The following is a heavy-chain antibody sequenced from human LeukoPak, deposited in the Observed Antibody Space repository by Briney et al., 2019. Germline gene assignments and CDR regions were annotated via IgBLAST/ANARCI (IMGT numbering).Heavy chain of an antibody. CDR3: ARGDNWNYVHYYYYYMDV. J-gene: IGHJ6*03. D-gene: IGHD1-7*01. CDR2: INPNSGGT. V-gene: IGHV1-2*02. CDR1: GYTFTGYY. Sequence: ASVKVSCKASGYTFTGYYMHWVRQAPGQGLEWMGWINPNSGGTNYAQKFQGRVTMTRDTSISTAYMELSRLRSDDTAVYYCARGDNWNYVHYYYYYMDVWGKGTTVTVSS.